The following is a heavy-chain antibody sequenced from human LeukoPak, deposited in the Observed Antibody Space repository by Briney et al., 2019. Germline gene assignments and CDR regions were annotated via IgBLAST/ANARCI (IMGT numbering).Heavy chain of an antibody. J-gene: IGHJ6*03. V-gene: IGHV4-61*09. CDR1: GGSISSGSYY. D-gene: IGHD2/OR15-2a*01. Sequence: SSETLSLTCTVSGGSISSGSYYWSWIRQSAGKGLEWIGHIYKSGTTNFNPSLTSRVTMSLDTSRNQFSLKLRSVTAADTAVYFCARSFLDYMDVWGKGTTVTVSS. CDR2: IYKSGTT. CDR3: ARSFLDYMDV.